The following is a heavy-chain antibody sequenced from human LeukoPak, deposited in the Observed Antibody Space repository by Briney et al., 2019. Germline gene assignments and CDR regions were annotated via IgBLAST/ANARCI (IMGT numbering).Heavy chain of an antibody. J-gene: IGHJ4*02. CDR1: GGTFSSYT. D-gene: IGHD4-17*01. Sequence: GASVEVSCKASGGTFSSYTISWVRQAPGQGLEWMGRIIPILGIANYAQKFQGRVTITADKSTSTAYMELSGLRSEDTAVYYCAREEDDYGAHYYFDYWGQGTLVTVSS. CDR3: AREEDDYGAHYYFDY. V-gene: IGHV1-69*04. CDR2: IIPILGIA.